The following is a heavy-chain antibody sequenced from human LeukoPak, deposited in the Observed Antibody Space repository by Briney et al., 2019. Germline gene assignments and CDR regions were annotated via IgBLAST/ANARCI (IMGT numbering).Heavy chain of an antibody. CDR1: GFIFSTYW. D-gene: IGHD5-24*01. CDR2: INQDGSET. V-gene: IGHV3-7*05. Sequence: GGSLRLSCAASGFIFSTYWMSWVRLAPGKGLEWVANINQDGSETFYVDSVRGRFTISRDYGKNSMSVQMDSLRAEDTAVYYCVRGFDGYFGFDLWGQGTMVTVSS. CDR3: VRGFDGYFGFDL. J-gene: IGHJ3*01.